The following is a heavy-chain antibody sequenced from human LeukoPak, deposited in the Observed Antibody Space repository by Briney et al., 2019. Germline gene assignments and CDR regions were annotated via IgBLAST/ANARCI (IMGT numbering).Heavy chain of an antibody. D-gene: IGHD4-17*01. Sequence: GGSLRLSCAASGFTFSSYWMHWVRQAPGKGLVWVSRINSDGSSTSYADSVKGRFTISRDNAKNTLYLQMNSLRAEDTAVYYCARETLFYGDYDYWGQGTLVTVSP. V-gene: IGHV3-74*01. CDR1: GFTFSSYW. CDR2: INSDGSST. J-gene: IGHJ4*02. CDR3: ARETLFYGDYDY.